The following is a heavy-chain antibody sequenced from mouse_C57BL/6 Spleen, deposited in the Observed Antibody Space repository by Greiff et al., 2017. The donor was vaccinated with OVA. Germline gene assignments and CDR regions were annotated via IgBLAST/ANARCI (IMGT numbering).Heavy chain of an antibody. V-gene: IGHV7-3*01. CDR3: ARCGYGNYPYYFDY. D-gene: IGHD2-1*01. CDR2: IRNKANGYTT. J-gene: IGHJ2*01. CDR1: GFTFTDYY. Sequence: EVKVIESGGGLVQPGGSLSLSCAASGFTFTDYYMSWVRQPPGKALEWLGFIRNKANGYTTEYSASVKGRFTISRDNSQSILYLQMNALRAEDSATYYCARCGYGNYPYYFDYWGQGTTLTVSS.